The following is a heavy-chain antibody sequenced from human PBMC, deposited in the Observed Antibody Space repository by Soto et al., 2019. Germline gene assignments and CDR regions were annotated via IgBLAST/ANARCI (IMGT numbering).Heavy chain of an antibody. Sequence: SVKVSCKASGGTFSSYAISWVRQAPGQGLEWMGGIIPILGTANYAQKFQGRVTITADESTSTAYKELSSLRSEDAAVYCCARDPAAIGLRVNWLDPWGQGTLVTVSS. D-gene: IGHD2-2*02. CDR2: IIPILGTA. J-gene: IGHJ5*02. CDR1: GGTFSSYA. V-gene: IGHV1-69*13. CDR3: ARDPAAIGLRVNWLDP.